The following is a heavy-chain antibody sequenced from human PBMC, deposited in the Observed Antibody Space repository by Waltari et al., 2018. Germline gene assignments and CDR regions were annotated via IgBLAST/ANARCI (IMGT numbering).Heavy chain of an antibody. CDR2: LDYSENT. CDR3: ARSGRRVGGLKRSATANTTPEY. D-gene: IGHD1-26*01. J-gene: IGHJ4*02. V-gene: IGHV4-34*02. Sequence: QVQLQHWGAGLLKPSETLSLTCAVSGGSLTGYLWNWIRQSPGKGLEWVGLLDYSENTNYNPSFTSRVTISLDKSRNQFSLSLTSVTATDTAVYYCARSGRRVGGLKRSATANTTPEYWGQGALVTVSS. CDR1: GGSLTGYL.